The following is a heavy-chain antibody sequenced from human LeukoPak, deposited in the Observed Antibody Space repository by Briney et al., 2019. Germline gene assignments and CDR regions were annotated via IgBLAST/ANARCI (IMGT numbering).Heavy chain of an antibody. J-gene: IGHJ1*01. D-gene: IGHD2-15*01. V-gene: IGHV3-30*04. CDR2: ISYDGSNK. CDR1: GFTFSSYA. Sequence: PGGSLRLSCAASGFTFSSYAMHWVRQAPGKGLEWVAVISYDGSNKYYADSVKGRFTISRDNSKNTLYLQMNSLRAEDTAVYYCAGPCSGGSCYYNEYFQHWGQGTLVTVSS. CDR3: AGPCSGGSCYYNEYFQH.